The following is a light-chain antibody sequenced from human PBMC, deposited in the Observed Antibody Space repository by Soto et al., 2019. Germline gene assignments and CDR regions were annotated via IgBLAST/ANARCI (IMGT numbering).Light chain of an antibody. Sequence: LTQYPATLSLSPCERATLSCRASQSIHTSLAWYQQKPGQPPRLVVYDSTLRANGVPDRFGGSGSGTDFTLTISSLEPEDFAVYYCQQRSNWPLITFGQGTRLEI. V-gene: IGKV3-11*01. CDR1: QSIHTS. CDR3: QQRSNWPLIT. J-gene: IGKJ5*01. CDR2: DST.